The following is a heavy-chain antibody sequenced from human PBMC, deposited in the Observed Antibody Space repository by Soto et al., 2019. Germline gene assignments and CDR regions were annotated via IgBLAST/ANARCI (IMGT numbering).Heavy chain of an antibody. CDR3: ARTNLALTATRWGDYYYYGMGC. D-gene: IGHD2-21*02. CDR1: LYSITNYF. J-gene: IGHJ6*02. CDR2: IYPAXSDT. V-gene: IGHV5-51*01. Sequence: GESLEISRKGSLYSITNYFIALVRQMPGKGLECTGIIYPAXSDTRYSPSFQGQVTISDDKSISTAYLQGSSLKASDTAMYYCARTNLALTATRWGDYYYYGMGCWVQGTTVTV.